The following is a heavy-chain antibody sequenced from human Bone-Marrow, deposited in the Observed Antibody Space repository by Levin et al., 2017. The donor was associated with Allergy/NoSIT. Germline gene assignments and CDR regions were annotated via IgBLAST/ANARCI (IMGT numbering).Heavy chain of an antibody. D-gene: IGHD1-26*01. CDR1: GFSFSTYW. CDR3: AREAPDGWDLSVFPLRGDF. J-gene: IGHJ4*02. CDR2: IKADGSEK. V-gene: IGHV3-7*01. Sequence: GGSLRLSCAASGFSFSTYWMSWVRQAPGKGLDWVANIKADGSEKYYVDSVKGRFTISRDNAKNSLYLQMDSLRGEDTAVYYCAREAPDGWDLSVFPLRGDFWGQGTLVTVSS.